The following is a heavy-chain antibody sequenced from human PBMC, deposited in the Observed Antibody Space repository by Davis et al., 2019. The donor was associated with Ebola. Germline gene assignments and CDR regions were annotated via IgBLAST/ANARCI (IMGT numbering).Heavy chain of an antibody. CDR2: INPSGGST. Sequence: ASVKVSCKASGYTFTSYYMHWVRQAPGQGLEWMGIINPSGGSTSYAQKFQGRVTMTRDTSTSTAYMELSSLRSEDTAVYYCARESSSHLDAFDIWGQGTMVTVSS. CDR3: ARESSSHLDAFDI. D-gene: IGHD2-2*01. CDR1: GYTFTSYY. J-gene: IGHJ3*02. V-gene: IGHV1-46*01.